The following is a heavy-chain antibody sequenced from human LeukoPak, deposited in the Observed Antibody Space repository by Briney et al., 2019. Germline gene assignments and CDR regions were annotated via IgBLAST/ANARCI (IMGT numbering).Heavy chain of an antibody. Sequence: SETLSLTCTVSGYSISSGYYWGWIRQPPGKGLEWIGSIYHSGSTYYNPSLKSRVTISVDTSKNQFSLKLSSVTAADTAVYYCARCFNSGYYSPFDNWGQGTLVTVSS. CDR3: ARCFNSGYYSPFDN. J-gene: IGHJ4*02. D-gene: IGHD3-22*01. V-gene: IGHV4-38-2*02. CDR2: IYHSGST. CDR1: GYSISSGYY.